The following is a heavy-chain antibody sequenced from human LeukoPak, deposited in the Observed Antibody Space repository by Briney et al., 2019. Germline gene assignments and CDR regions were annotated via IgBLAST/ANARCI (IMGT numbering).Heavy chain of an antibody. Sequence: GGSLRLSCTASGFPFSTYWLSWVRQAPGRGLEWVSATSTSGGSAYYADSVKGRFTISRDNSKNTLYLQMDSLRADDTAVYYCARYSGSYYYPPAWDLWGQGTLVTVSS. CDR1: GFPFSTYW. D-gene: IGHD1-26*01. CDR2: TSTSGGSA. CDR3: ARYSGSYYYPPAWDL. J-gene: IGHJ4*02. V-gene: IGHV3-23*01.